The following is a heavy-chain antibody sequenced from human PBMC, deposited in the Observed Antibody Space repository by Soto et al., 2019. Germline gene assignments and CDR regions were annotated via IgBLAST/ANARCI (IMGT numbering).Heavy chain of an antibody. D-gene: IGHD3-16*01. V-gene: IGHV3-53*01. J-gene: IGHJ6*02. CDR1: GLTVSHNY. Sequence: GGSLRLSCVASGLTVSHNYMAWVRQAPEMGLEWVSILYTEGTTYYAASVKGRVTISRDSSKNTLFLQMDSLIAEDTAVYYCVRPRPSGENYGMDVWGQGTTVTVSS. CDR2: LYTEGTT. CDR3: VRPRPSGENYGMDV.